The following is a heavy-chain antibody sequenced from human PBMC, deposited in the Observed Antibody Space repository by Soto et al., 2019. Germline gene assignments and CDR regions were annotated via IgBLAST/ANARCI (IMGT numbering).Heavy chain of an antibody. CDR1: GFSLSSYA. Sequence: QVQLVESGGGVVQPGGSLRLSCATSGFSLSSYAMHWVRQAPGKGLEWVALMSYDETKKYYADSVKGQFTISRDTSKNTLFLEMNNLRVEDTAVYYCAKDRRDGDFMHILVVDFWGQGALVTVSS. CDR2: MSYDETKK. D-gene: IGHD2-15*01. J-gene: IGHJ4*02. V-gene: IGHV3-30*18. CDR3: AKDRRDGDFMHILVVDF.